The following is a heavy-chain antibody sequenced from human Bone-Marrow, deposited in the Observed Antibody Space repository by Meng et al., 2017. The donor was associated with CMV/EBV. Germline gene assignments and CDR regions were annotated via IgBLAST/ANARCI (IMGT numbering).Heavy chain of an antibody. D-gene: IGHD1-26*01. V-gene: IGHV3-48*04. CDR1: GFTFSSYW. J-gene: IGHJ6*02. CDR2: ISSSGSTI. Sequence: GESLKISCAASGFTFSSYWMSWVRQAPGKGLEWVSYISSSGSTIYYADSVKGRFTISRDNAKNSLYLQMNSLRAEDTAVYYCARDQFAGDYYYYGRDVWGQGNTVTVSS. CDR3: ARDQFAGDYYYYGRDV.